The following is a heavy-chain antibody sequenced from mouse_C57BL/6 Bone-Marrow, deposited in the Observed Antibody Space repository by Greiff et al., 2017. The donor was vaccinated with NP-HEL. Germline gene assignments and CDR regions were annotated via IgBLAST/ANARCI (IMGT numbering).Heavy chain of an antibody. J-gene: IGHJ3*01. CDR3: AAIYYDYDGFAY. CDR2: IHPSDSDT. Sequence: VQLQQPGAELVKPRASVKVSCKASGYTFTSYWMHWVKQRPGQGLEWIGRIHPSDSDTNYNQKFKGKATLTVDKSSSTAYMQLSSLTSEDSAVYYCAAIYYDYDGFAYWGQGTLVTVSA. CDR1: GYTFTSYW. D-gene: IGHD2-4*01. V-gene: IGHV1-74*01.